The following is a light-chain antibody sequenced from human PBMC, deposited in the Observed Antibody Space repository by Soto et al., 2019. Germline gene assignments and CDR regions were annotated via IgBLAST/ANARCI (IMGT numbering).Light chain of an antibody. Sequence: QSVLTQSASVSGSPGQSITIACTGTSSDVGGYNHVSWYQVHPGKAPRLVIYDVSIRPPAVSDRFSGSTSGNTASLTISGLQAEDEADYYCSSYTATRTVVFGGGTKLTVL. CDR2: DVS. J-gene: IGLJ3*02. CDR3: SSYTATRTVV. V-gene: IGLV2-14*03. CDR1: SSDVGGYNH.